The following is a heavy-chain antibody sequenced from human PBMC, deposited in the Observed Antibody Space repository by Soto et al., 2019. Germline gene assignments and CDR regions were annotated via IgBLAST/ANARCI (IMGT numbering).Heavy chain of an antibody. CDR1: GYTFSSYC. J-gene: IGHJ4*02. D-gene: IGHD2-21*02. CDR2: ISAYNGNR. V-gene: IGHV1-18*01. Sequence: ASVKVSCKASGYTFSSYCISWVRQAPGQGLEWMGWISAYNGNRKYAQKFQGRVTMTTDTSTSTAYMELRSLRSEDTAVYYCARSIVVVTALDYWGQGTLVTVPQ. CDR3: ARSIVVVTALDY.